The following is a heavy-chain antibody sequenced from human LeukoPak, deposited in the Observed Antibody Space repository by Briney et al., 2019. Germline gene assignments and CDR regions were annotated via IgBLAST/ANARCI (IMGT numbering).Heavy chain of an antibody. Sequence: SETLSLTCTVSGGSISSGSSYWSWIRQPAGKGLEWIGRIYTSGYTNYKPSLKSRVTISVGTPKNQFSLKLSSVTAADTAVYYCARTAVLFGVDYWGQGTLVSVSS. V-gene: IGHV4-61*02. D-gene: IGHD3-16*01. CDR2: IYTSGYT. CDR3: ARTAVLFGVDY. J-gene: IGHJ4*02. CDR1: GGSISSGSSY.